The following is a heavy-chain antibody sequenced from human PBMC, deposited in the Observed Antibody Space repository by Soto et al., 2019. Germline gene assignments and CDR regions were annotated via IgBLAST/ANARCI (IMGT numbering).Heavy chain of an antibody. V-gene: IGHV3-23*01. CDR2: ISGIGVST. Sequence: GGTLRLSCAASVFTFSSYDMSWVREAPGKGLEWVGAISGIGVSTYYADSVKGRFTISRDNSKNPLYLQMNSLRAEDTAVYYCAKSFGIAAAGLDAFDIWGQGTMVTVSS. CDR1: VFTFSSYD. D-gene: IGHD6-13*01. CDR3: AKSFGIAAAGLDAFDI. J-gene: IGHJ3*02.